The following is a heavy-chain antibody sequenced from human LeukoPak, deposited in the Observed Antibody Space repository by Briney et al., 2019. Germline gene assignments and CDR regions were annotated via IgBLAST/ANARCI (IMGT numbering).Heavy chain of an antibody. J-gene: IGHJ2*01. V-gene: IGHV1-3*01. CDR2: VNAGNGNT. CDR3: ARGGLPVSHWYFDL. CDR1: GYTFSNYA. Sequence: GASVKVSCKASGYTFSNYAIHWMRQAPGQSLEWMGWVNAGNGNTKYSQKFQGRVTITSDTSASTAYMELSSLRSEDTAVYFCARGGLPVSHWYFDLWGRGTLVTVSS. D-gene: IGHD3-16*01.